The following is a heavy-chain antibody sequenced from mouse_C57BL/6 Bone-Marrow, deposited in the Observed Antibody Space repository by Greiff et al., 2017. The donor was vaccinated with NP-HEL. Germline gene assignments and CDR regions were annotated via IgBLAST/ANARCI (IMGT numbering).Heavy chain of an antibody. J-gene: IGHJ3*01. Sequence: EVKLMESGGGLVKPGGSLKLSCAASGFTFSSYAMSWVRQTPEKRLEGVATISDGGSYTYYPDNVKGRVTISRDNAKNNLYLQMGHLKSEDTAMYYCARDERGLGPSWFAYWGQGTLVTVSA. CDR3: ARDERGLGPSWFAY. CDR1: GFTFSSYA. D-gene: IGHD4-1*01. CDR2: ISDGGSYT. V-gene: IGHV5-4*01.